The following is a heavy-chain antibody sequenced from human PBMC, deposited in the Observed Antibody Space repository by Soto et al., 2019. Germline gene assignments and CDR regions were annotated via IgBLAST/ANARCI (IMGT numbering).Heavy chain of an antibody. CDR2: IYYSGST. D-gene: IGHD6-13*01. CDR1: GGSISSSSYY. V-gene: IGHV4-39*01. Sequence: KPSETLSLTCTVSGGSISSSSYYWGWIRQPPGKGLEWIGSIYYSGSTYYNPSLKSRVTISVDTSKNQFSLKLSSVTAADTAVYYCARHLLETSSSSWDNWFDPWGQGTLVTVSS. CDR3: ARHLLETSSSSWDNWFDP. J-gene: IGHJ5*02.